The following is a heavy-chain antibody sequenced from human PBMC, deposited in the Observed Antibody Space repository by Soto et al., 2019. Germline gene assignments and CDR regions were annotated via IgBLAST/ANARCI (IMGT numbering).Heavy chain of an antibody. CDR1: GYSFAGYW. D-gene: IGHD3-3*01. Sequence: GESLKISCKGSGYSFAGYWITWVRQKPGKGLEWMGRIDPSDSYTNYSPSFQGHVTISADKSISTAYLQWSSLKASDTAMYYCASSMRDFWSGNYGMDVWGQGTTVTVSS. CDR2: IDPSDSYT. J-gene: IGHJ6*02. V-gene: IGHV5-10-1*01. CDR3: ASSMRDFWSGNYGMDV.